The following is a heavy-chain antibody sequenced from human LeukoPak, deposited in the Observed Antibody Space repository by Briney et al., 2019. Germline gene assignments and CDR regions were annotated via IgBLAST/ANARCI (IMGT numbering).Heavy chain of an antibody. D-gene: IGHD4/OR15-4a*01. J-gene: IGHJ4*02. Sequence: GGSLRLSCTVSGFTVSSNSMSWVRQAPGKGLKWVSFIYSGTIHYSDSVKGRFTISRDNSKNTLYLQMNSLRAEDTAVYYCARRAGAYSHPYDYWGQGTLVTVSS. CDR2: IYSGTI. CDR3: ARRAGAYSHPYDY. V-gene: IGHV3-53*01. CDR1: GFTVSSNS.